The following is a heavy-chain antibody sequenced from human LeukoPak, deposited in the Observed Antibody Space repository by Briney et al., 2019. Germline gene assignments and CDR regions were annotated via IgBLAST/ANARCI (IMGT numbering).Heavy chain of an antibody. Sequence: SETLSLTCTVSGGSISNYYWSWIRQPPGEGLEWIGYIYYSGSTNYNPSLKSRVTISVDTSKNQFSLKLSSVTAADTAVYYCARWQSSSSGMGYWGQGTLVTVSS. CDR1: GGSISNYY. CDR2: IYYSGST. V-gene: IGHV4-59*08. D-gene: IGHD6-6*01. CDR3: ARWQSSSSGMGY. J-gene: IGHJ4*02.